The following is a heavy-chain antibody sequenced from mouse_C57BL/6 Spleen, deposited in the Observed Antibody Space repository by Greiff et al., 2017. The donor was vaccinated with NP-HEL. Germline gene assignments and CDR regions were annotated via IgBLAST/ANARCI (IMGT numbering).Heavy chain of an antibody. Sequence: VQLKESGPGLVKPSQSLSLTCTVTGYSITSDYAWNWIRQFPGNKLEWMGYISYSGSTSYNPSLKSRISITRDTSKIQFFLQLNSVTTEDTATHYCARSIMANWGQGTTLTVSS. J-gene: IGHJ2*01. V-gene: IGHV3-2*02. CDR2: ISYSGST. CDR3: ARSIMAN. CDR1: GYSITSDYA.